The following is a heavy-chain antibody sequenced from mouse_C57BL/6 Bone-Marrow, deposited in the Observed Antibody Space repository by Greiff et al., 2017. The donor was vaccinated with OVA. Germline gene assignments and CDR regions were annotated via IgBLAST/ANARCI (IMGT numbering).Heavy chain of an antibody. CDR2: INPSNGGT. J-gene: IGHJ4*01. D-gene: IGHD2-5*01. Sequence: EVQLQQSGPVLVKPGASVTMSCKASGYTFTDYYMNWVKQSHGKSLEWIGVINPSNGGTSYNQKFKGKATLTVDKSSSTAYMELNSLTSEDSAVYYCASGSNYFYAMDYWGQGTSVTVSS. CDR1: GYTFTDYY. CDR3: ASGSNYFYAMDY. V-gene: IGHV1-19*01.